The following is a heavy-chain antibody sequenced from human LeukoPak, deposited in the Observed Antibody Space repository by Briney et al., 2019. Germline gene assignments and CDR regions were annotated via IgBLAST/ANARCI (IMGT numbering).Heavy chain of an antibody. J-gene: IGHJ6*02. V-gene: IGHV4-59*02. CDR2: IYYSGST. CDR1: GGSVSGYY. Sequence: SETLSLTCTVSGGSVSGYYWSWIRQPPGKGLEWIGYIYYSGSTNYNPSLKSRVTISVDTSKNQFSLKLSSVTAADTAVYYCARVVVGPYYYGMDVWGQGTTVTVSS. D-gene: IGHD2-21*01. CDR3: ARVVVGPYYYGMDV.